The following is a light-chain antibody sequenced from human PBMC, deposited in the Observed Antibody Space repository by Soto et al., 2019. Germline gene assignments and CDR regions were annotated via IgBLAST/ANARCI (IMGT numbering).Light chain of an antibody. CDR2: DNN. CDR1: SSNIGNNY. Sequence: QSVLTQPPSVSAAPGQKVTISCSGSSSNIGNNYVSWYQQLPGTAPKLLIYDNNKRPSGIPDRFSGSKSGTSATLGITGLQTGDEADYYFGTWDSSLSAGGVFGGGTKLTVL. V-gene: IGLV1-51*01. CDR3: GTWDSSLSAGGV. J-gene: IGLJ3*02.